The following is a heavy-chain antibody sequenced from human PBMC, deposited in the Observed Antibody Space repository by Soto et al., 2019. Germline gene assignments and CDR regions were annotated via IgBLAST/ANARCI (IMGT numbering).Heavy chain of an antibody. J-gene: IGHJ6*02. V-gene: IGHV3-21*01. CDR3: ARDYRSYYDSSGYYYVVNYYYYGMDV. CDR2: ISSSSSYI. CDR1: GFTFSSYS. Sequence: TGGSLRLSCAASGFTFSSYSMNWVRQAPGKGLEWVSSISSSSSYIYYADSVKGRFTISRDNAKNSLYLQMNSLRAEDTAVYYCARDYRSYYDSSGYYYVVNYYYYGMDVWGQGTTVTVSS. D-gene: IGHD3-22*01.